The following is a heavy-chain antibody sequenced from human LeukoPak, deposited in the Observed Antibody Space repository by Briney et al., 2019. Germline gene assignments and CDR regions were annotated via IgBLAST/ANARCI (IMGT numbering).Heavy chain of an antibody. Sequence: GGSLRLSCAASGFTFSDYYMSWIHQAPGKGLEWVSYISSSGSTIYYADSVKGRFTISRDNAKNSLYLQMNSLRAEDTAVYYCARDHSGSWREVYWFDPWGQGTLVTVSS. CDR3: ARDHSGSWREVYWFDP. V-gene: IGHV3-11*01. D-gene: IGHD6-13*01. CDR1: GFTFSDYY. J-gene: IGHJ5*02. CDR2: ISSSGSTI.